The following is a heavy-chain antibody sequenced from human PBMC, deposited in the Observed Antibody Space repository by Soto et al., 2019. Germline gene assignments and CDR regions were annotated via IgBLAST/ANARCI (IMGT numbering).Heavy chain of an antibody. V-gene: IGHV3-15*07. Sequence: PGVSLRLSCAASGFTFSNAWMNWVRQGPGKGLEWVGRIKSKTDGGTTDYAAPVKGRFTISRDDSKNTLYLQMNSLKTEDAAVYYCTTVDPLSYAAHYYGMDVWGQGTTVTVSS. CDR3: TTVDPLSYAAHYYGMDV. CDR1: GFTFSNAW. CDR2: IKSKTDGGTT. J-gene: IGHJ6*02. D-gene: IGHD1-26*01.